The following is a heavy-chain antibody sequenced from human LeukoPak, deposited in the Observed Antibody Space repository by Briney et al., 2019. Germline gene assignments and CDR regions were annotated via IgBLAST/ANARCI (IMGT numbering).Heavy chain of an antibody. CDR3: AREVSGSYAY. CDR1: GYTFTSYD. J-gene: IGHJ4*02. Sequence: ASVKVSCKASGYTFTSYDISWVRQAPGQGLEWMGWIGTYNGNTNYAQKLQGRVTMTTDTSTSTAYMELRSLRSDDTAIYYCAREVSGSYAYWGQGTLVTVSS. CDR2: IGTYNGNT. V-gene: IGHV1-18*01. D-gene: IGHD3-16*01.